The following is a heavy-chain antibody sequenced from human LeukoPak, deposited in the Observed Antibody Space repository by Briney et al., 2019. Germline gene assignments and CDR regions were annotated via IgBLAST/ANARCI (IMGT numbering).Heavy chain of an antibody. Sequence: SVKVSCKASGGTFSTYPISWVRQAPGQGLEWMGGIVPIFGTANYAQKFQGRVTITADESASTAYMELSSLRSEDTAVYYCARDGPGVSAAYANWGQGTLVTVSS. CDR1: GGTFSTYP. CDR3: ARDGPGVSAAYAN. V-gene: IGHV1-69*01. J-gene: IGHJ4*02. D-gene: IGHD2-2*01. CDR2: IVPIFGTA.